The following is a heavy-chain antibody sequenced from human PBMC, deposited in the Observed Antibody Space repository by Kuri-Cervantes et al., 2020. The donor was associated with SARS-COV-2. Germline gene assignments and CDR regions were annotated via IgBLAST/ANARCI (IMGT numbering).Heavy chain of an antibody. CDR3: ARAGAEVTSHFDY. Sequence: ASVKVSCKASGCTFTTYGISWVRQAPGQGLEWMGWISASNGNTNYAQSLQGRVTITTYSSTSTAYLELRNLRSDDTAVYYCARAGAEVTSHFDYWGQGTLVTVSS. J-gene: IGHJ4*02. CDR1: GCTFTTYG. V-gene: IGHV1-18*01. D-gene: IGHD2-21*02. CDR2: ISASNGNT.